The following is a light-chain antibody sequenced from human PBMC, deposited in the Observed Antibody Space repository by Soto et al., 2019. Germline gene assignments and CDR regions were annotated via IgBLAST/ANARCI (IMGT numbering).Light chain of an antibody. CDR1: QSVTSSY. J-gene: IGKJ1*01. Sequence: EILLTQSPGTLSLSPGERATLSCRASQSVTSSYLAWYQQKPGQAPRLLIYGASTRATGIPARLRGRGSGTDFTLTISSIEPEDFAVYYCHQYNYWPTFGHGTKVDI. V-gene: IGKV3-20*01. CDR2: GAS. CDR3: HQYNYWPT.